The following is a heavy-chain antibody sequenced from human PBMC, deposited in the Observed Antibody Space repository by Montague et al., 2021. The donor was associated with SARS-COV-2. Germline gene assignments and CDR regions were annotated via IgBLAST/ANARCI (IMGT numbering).Heavy chain of an antibody. CDR1: GFTFSSYW. D-gene: IGHD1-26*01. Sequence: SLRLSCAASGFTFSSYWMSWVRQTPGKGLEWVANTKPDGGEKHYVDSVKGRFTISRDNAKNSLNLQMDSLRAEDTALYYCARDSRIVGATGGMDVWGQGTTVTVSS. CDR3: ARDSRIVGATGGMDV. V-gene: IGHV3-7*03. J-gene: IGHJ6*02. CDR2: TKPDGGEK.